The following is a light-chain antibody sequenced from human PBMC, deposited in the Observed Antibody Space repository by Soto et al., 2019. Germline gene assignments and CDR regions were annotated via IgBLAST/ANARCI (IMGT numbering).Light chain of an antibody. V-gene: IGLV2-14*01. J-gene: IGLJ3*02. CDR2: EVS. Sequence: QSALTQPASVSGSPGQSITISCTGTSSDVGGYNYVSWYQQHPGKAPKIMIYEVSNRPSGVSNRFSGSKSGNTASLTISGLQGEDEADYYCSSYTSSSTHWVFGGGTKLTVL. CDR1: SSDVGGYNY. CDR3: SSYTSSSTHWV.